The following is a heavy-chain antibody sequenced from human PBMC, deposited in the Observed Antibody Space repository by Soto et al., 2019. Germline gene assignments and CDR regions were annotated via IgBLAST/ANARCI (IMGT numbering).Heavy chain of an antibody. V-gene: IGHV1-2*02. J-gene: IGHJ6*02. CDR2: IDPNSGAT. D-gene: IGHD5-18*01. CDR3: ARGYGSSPNMELRFGMDV. CDR1: GYILTGYS. Sequence: QVYLVQSGAEVRRPGASVKVSCTAFGYILTGYSLHWVRQAPGQGLEWMGWIDPNSGATNSAERFHVRVSMTRDTSISADYLELSSLRSDDTAVYYCARGYGSSPNMELRFGMDVWGQGTTISVSS.